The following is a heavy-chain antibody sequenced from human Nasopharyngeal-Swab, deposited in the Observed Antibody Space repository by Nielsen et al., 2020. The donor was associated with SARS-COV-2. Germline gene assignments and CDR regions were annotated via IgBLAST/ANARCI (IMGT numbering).Heavy chain of an antibody. CDR3: ARGDFWSGYPPVYYGMDV. Sequence: GSLRLPCAVSGGSIRSSNWWRWVRQPPGKGLEWIGEIHHSGSTNYNPSLKSRVTISVDKSKNQFSLKLSSVTAADTAVYYCARGDFWSGYPPVYYGMDVWGQGTTVTVSS. D-gene: IGHD3-3*01. V-gene: IGHV4-4*02. J-gene: IGHJ6*02. CDR1: GGSIRSSNW. CDR2: IHHSGST.